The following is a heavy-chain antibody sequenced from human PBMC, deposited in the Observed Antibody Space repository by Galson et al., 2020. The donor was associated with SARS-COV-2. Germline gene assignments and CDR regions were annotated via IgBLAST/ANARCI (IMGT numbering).Heavy chain of an antibody. CDR3: ARGWYNWNSYGMDV. CDR2: IKQDGSEK. D-gene: IGHD1-1*01. V-gene: IGHV3-7*01. Sequence: PGGSLRLSCAASGFTFSSYWMSWVRQAPGKGLEWVANIKQDGSEKYYVDSVKGRFTISRDNAKNSLYLQMNSLRAEDTAVYYCARGWYNWNSYGMDVWGQGTTVTVAS. J-gene: IGHJ6*02. CDR1: GFTFSSYW.